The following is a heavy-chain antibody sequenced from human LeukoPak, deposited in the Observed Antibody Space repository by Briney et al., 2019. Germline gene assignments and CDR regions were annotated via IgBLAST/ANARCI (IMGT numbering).Heavy chain of an antibody. J-gene: IGHJ4*02. Sequence: PGGSLRLSCAASGFTFSSYAMSWVRQAPGKGLEWVSSISSSSSYINYAGSVEGRFTISRDNAKNSLYLQMNSLRAEDTAVYYCAREYYDGGNSGYYYVDLYYFDYWGQGTLVTVSS. CDR2: ISSSSSYI. CDR1: GFTFSSYA. D-gene: IGHD3-22*01. CDR3: AREYYDGGNSGYYYVDLYYFDY. V-gene: IGHV3-21*01.